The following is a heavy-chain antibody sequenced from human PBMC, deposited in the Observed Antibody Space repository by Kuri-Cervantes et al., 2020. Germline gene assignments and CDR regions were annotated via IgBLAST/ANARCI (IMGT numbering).Heavy chain of an antibody. D-gene: IGHD4-11*01. Sequence: ASVKVSCKASGYTFTSYGISWVRQAPGQGLEWMGWISAYNGNTNYAQKLQGRVTMTTDTSTSTAYMELRSLRSEDTAVYYCARDRDSNYPVGYFDYWGQGTLVTVSS. CDR2: ISAYNGNT. CDR3: ARDRDSNYPVGYFDY. V-gene: IGHV1-18*01. J-gene: IGHJ4*02. CDR1: GYTFTSYG.